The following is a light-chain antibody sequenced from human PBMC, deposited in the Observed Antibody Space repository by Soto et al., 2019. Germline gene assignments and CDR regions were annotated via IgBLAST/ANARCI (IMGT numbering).Light chain of an antibody. CDR3: QQYDSSPRT. CDR2: AAC. V-gene: IGKV3-20*01. Sequence: DIVLTQSPGTLSLSPGERATLSCRASQNVYSNYLAWYQQKPGHAPRLLIYAACVRATGIPDRFSGSGSGTDFTLTISGLEPEDFAVYYCQQYDSSPRTFGQGTRWIS. J-gene: IGKJ1*01. CDR1: QNVYSNY.